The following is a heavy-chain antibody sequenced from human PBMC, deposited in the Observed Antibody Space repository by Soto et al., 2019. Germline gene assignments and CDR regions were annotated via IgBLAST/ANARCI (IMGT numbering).Heavy chain of an antibody. D-gene: IGHD7-27*01. CDR1: GFTFSSYS. V-gene: IGHV3-21*01. CDR2: IRSRSSYI. Sequence: GGSLRLSCAASGFTFSSYSMNWVRQAPGKGLEWVSSIRSRSSYIYYADSVKGRFTISRDNAKNSLYLHMNSLRAEDTAVYYCARDGANWGLNFDYWGQGTLVTVSS. CDR3: ARDGANWGLNFDY. J-gene: IGHJ4*02.